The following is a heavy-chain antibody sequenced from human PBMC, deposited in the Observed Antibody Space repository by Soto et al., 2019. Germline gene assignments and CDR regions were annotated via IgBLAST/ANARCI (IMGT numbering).Heavy chain of an antibody. CDR2: INPSGGST. Sequence: QVQLVQSGAEVKKPGASVKVSCKASGYTFTSYYMHWVRQAPGQGLEWMGIINPSGGSTSYAQKFQGRVTMTRDTSTSTVYMELSSLRSEDTAVYYCARDQRAGATDYYYYGMDVWGQGTTVTVSS. V-gene: IGHV1-46*01. D-gene: IGHD1-26*01. CDR1: GYTFTSYY. CDR3: ARDQRAGATDYYYYGMDV. J-gene: IGHJ6*02.